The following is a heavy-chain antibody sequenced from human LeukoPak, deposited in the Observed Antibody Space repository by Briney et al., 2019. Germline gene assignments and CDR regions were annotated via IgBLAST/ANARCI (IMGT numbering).Heavy chain of an antibody. CDR2: ISYDGSNK. J-gene: IGHJ6*03. Sequence: GGSLRLSCAASGFTFNNYAMHWVRQAPGKGLEWVAVISYDGSNKYYADSVKGRFTISRDNSKNTLYVQMNSLRAEDTAVYYCAKGGYYDSSGYSHMDVWGKGTTVTVSS. V-gene: IGHV3-30*04. D-gene: IGHD3-22*01. CDR3: AKGGYYDSSGYSHMDV. CDR1: GFTFNNYA.